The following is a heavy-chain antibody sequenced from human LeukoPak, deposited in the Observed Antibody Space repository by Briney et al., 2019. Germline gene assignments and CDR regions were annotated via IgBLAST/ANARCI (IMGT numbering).Heavy chain of an antibody. CDR1: GDSVSSNSAA. J-gene: IGHJ6*02. CDR3: ARYVVGYCSGGSCYGMDV. V-gene: IGHV6-1*01. D-gene: IGHD2-15*01. Sequence: SQTLSLTCAISGDSVSSNSAAWNWIRQSPSRGLEWLGRTYYRSRWYNDYAVSVKSRITINPDTSKNQFSLQLNSVTPEDTAVYYCARYVVGYCSGGSCYGMDVWGQGTTVTVSS. CDR2: TYYRSRWYN.